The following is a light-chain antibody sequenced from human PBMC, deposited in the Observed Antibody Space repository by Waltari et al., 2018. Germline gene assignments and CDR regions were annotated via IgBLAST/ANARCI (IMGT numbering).Light chain of an antibody. Sequence: QSALTQPASVSGSPGQSITISCTGTSSDVGVYHYLSWYQKPPRKAPKLMIYEVSNRPSGVSNRFSGSKSGNTASLTISGLQAEDEADYYCSSYTSSSTYVFGTGTKVTVL. J-gene: IGLJ1*01. V-gene: IGLV2-14*01. CDR1: SSDVGVYHY. CDR2: EVS. CDR3: SSYTSSSTYV.